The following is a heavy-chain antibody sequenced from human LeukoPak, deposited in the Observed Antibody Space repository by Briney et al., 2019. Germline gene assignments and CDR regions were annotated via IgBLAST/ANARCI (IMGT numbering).Heavy chain of an antibody. CDR2: IYYSGST. V-gene: IGHV4-59*08. CDR3: AGLEYSSSSGYFDY. CDR1: GGSISSSY. Sequence: SETLSLTCTVSGGSISSSYWSWIRQPPGKGLEWIGYIYYSGSTNYNPSLKSRVTISVDTSKNQFSLKLSSVTAADTAVYYCAGLEYSSSSGYFDYWGQGTVVIVSS. J-gene: IGHJ4*02. D-gene: IGHD6-6*01.